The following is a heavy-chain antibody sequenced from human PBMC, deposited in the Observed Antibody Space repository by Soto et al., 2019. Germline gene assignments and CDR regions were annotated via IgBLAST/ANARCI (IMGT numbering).Heavy chain of an antibody. D-gene: IGHD3-22*01. CDR3: ARHLLLYYYDSSGYYLCDAFDI. Sequence: SETLSLTCTVSGGSIISGDYYWSWIRQTPGKGLEWIGYIYYSGDTNYNPSLKSRVIISVDTSKNQFSLKLSSVTAADTAVYYCARHLLLYYYDSSGYYLCDAFDIWGQGTMVTVSS. V-gene: IGHV4-30-4*01. J-gene: IGHJ3*02. CDR2: IYYSGDT. CDR1: GGSIISGDYY.